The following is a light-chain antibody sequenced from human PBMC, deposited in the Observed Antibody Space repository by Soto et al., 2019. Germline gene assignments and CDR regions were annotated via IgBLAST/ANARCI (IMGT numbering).Light chain of an antibody. CDR2: GAS. Sequence: EIVLTQSPGTLSLSQGERDTLSCRASESVRSTNLAWYQHKPGQAPRLLIYGASSRATGIPDRFSASGSGTDFTLTISRLEPEDFAVYYCQQYGNSQTFGQGTKVDIK. J-gene: IGKJ1*01. CDR1: ESVRSTN. V-gene: IGKV3-20*01. CDR3: QQYGNSQT.